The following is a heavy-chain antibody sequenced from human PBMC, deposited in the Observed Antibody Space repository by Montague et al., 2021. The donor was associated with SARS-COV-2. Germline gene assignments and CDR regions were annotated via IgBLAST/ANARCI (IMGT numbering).Heavy chain of an antibody. V-gene: IGHV4-39*01. CDR2: IYYSGST. CDR1: GGSINDHY. D-gene: IGHD3-10*01. CDR3: ARHTYYYGSGSYWFDP. J-gene: IGHJ5*02. Sequence: SETLSLTCTVSGGSINDHYRSWIRQPPGKGLEWIGSIYYSGSTYYNPSLKSRVTISVDTSKNQFSLKLSSVTAADTAVYYCARHTYYYGSGSYWFDPWGQGTLVTVSS.